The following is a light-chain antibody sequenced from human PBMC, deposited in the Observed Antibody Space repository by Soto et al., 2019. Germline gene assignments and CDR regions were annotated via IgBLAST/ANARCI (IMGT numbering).Light chain of an antibody. CDR1: QSVLYSSNNMNY. Sequence: DVVLTQSPDSLAVSLGERATINCKSSQSVLYSSNNMNYLAWYQQKAGQPPKLLIYWASTRESGVPDRFGGSGSGTEFTLTIRSLQAEDVAVYSCQQSYSPPWTFGQGPKVEIK. J-gene: IGKJ1*01. V-gene: IGKV4-1*01. CDR3: QQSYSPPWT. CDR2: WAS.